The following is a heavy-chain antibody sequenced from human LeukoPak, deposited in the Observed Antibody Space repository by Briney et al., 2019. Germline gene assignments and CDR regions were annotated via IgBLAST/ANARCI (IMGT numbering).Heavy chain of an antibody. CDR1: GGSFSGYY. CDR3: GGSEAYYYYMDV. D-gene: IGHD2-15*01. Sequence: SETLSLTCAVYGGSFSGYYWSWIRQPPGKGLEWIGEISHSGSTNYNPSLKSRVTISVDTSKNQFSLKLSSVTAADTAVYYCGGSEAYYYYMDVWGKGTTVTVSS. V-gene: IGHV4-34*01. J-gene: IGHJ6*03. CDR2: ISHSGST.